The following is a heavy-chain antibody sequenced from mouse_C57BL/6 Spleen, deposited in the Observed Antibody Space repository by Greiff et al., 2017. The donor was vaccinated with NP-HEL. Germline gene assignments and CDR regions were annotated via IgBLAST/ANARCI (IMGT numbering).Heavy chain of an antibody. Sequence: EVKLVESGTVLARPGASVKMSCKTSGYTFTSYWMHWVKQRPGQGLEWIGAIYPGNSDTSYNQKFKGKAKLTAVTSASTAYMELSSLTNEDSAVYYCTKTAQAPYFDYWGQGTTLTVSS. J-gene: IGHJ2*01. CDR3: TKTAQAPYFDY. V-gene: IGHV1-5*01. CDR1: GYTFTSYW. CDR2: IYPGNSDT. D-gene: IGHD3-2*02.